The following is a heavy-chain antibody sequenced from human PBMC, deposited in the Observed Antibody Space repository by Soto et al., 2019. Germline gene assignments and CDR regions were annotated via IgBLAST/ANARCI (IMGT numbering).Heavy chain of an antibody. V-gene: IGHV3-30-3*01. J-gene: IGHJ6*02. Sequence: LRLSCAASGFTFSSYAMHWVRQAPGKGLEWVAVISYDGSNKYYADSVKGRFTISRGNSKNTLYLQMNSLRAEDTAVYYSSYNYCGGDCYYPYYYYGMDVWGQGTTVTVSS. CDR2: ISYDGSNK. CDR1: GFTFSSYA. CDR3: SYNYCGGDCYYPYYYYGMDV. D-gene: IGHD2-21*02.